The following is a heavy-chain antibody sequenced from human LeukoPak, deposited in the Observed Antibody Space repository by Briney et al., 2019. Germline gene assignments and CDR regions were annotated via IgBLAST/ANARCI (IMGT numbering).Heavy chain of an antibody. V-gene: IGHV4-59*01. CDR2: IYYSGST. Sequence: SETLSLTCTVSGGSISSYYWSWIRQPPGKGLEWIGYIYYSGSTNYNPSLKSRVTISVDTSKNQFSLKLSSVTAADTAVYYCARVGGLDYDFWSGYTPRPNGTMDVWGKGTTVTVSS. CDR3: ARVGGLDYDFWSGYTPRPNGTMDV. D-gene: IGHD3-3*01. J-gene: IGHJ6*03. CDR1: GGSISSYY.